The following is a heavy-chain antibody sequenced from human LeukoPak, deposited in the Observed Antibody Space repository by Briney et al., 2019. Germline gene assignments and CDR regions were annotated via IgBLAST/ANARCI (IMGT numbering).Heavy chain of an antibody. D-gene: IGHD6-19*01. CDR2: VSKSGST. CDR1: GGSINNYY. Sequence: PSETLSLTCSVSGGSINNYYWSWTRQSPGKGLEWIGHVSKSGSTSYNPSLQSRVTISVDTSKNQFSLKLSSVTAADTAVYYCARRAGTVDYWGQGTLVTVSS. V-gene: IGHV4-59*12. CDR3: ARRAGTVDY. J-gene: IGHJ4*02.